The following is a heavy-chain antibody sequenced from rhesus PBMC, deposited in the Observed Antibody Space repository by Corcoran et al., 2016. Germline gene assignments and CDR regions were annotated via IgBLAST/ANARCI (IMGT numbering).Heavy chain of an antibody. V-gene: IGHV4-65*01. J-gene: IGHJ4*01. CDR2: ISGGSGST. CDR3: ARRLATVTLSYFDY. D-gene: IGHD5-36*02. CDR1: GGSISSSNW. Sequence: QVQLQESGPGLVKPSEPLSLTCAVSGGSISSSNWWSWIRQSPGTGLEWMGYISGGSGSTSYNPSLKSRVTISTKTSKNQFSLKLSSVTAADTAVYYCARRLATVTLSYFDYWGQGVLVTVSS.